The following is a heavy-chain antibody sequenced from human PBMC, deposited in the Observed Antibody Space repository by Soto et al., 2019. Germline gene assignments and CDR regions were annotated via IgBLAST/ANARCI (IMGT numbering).Heavy chain of an antibody. Sequence: EVQLVQSGAEVKKPGESLRISCQGFGFKFSTYWIGWVRQMPGKGLDWVGIIYPGASDTRYGPSFRGQVTISADKSTNTAYLHWSSLKASDTAMYYCAGGPRSFDIWGQGTMVVVSS. CDR2: IYPGASDT. CDR1: GFKFSTYW. V-gene: IGHV5-51*03. J-gene: IGHJ3*02. CDR3: AGGPRSFDI.